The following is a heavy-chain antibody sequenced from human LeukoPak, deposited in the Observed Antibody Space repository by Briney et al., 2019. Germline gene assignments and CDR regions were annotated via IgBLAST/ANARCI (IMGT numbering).Heavy chain of an antibody. V-gene: IGHV4-4*07. Sequence: SETLSLTCTVSGGSISSYYWSWIRQPAGKGLEWIGRIYTSGSTNYNPSLKGRVTMSVDTSQNQFSLKLSSVTAADMAVYYCARGIVVVPAATKYYYYYMDVWGKGTTVTVSS. J-gene: IGHJ6*03. CDR2: IYTSGST. CDR1: GGSISSYY. D-gene: IGHD2-2*01. CDR3: ARGIVVVPAATKYYYYYMDV.